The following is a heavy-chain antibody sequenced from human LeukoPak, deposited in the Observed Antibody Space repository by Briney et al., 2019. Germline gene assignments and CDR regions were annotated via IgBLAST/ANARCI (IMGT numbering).Heavy chain of an antibody. Sequence: GASVKVSCKASGYTFTSYGISWVRQAPGQGLEWMGWISAYNGNTNYAQKLQGRVTMTTDTSTSTAYMELRSLRSDDTAVYYCARAVYYDILTGYYYATGGYYFDYWGQGTLVTVSS. CDR1: GYTFTSYG. CDR3: ARAVYYDILTGYYYATGGYYFDY. V-gene: IGHV1-18*01. J-gene: IGHJ4*02. D-gene: IGHD3-9*01. CDR2: ISAYNGNT.